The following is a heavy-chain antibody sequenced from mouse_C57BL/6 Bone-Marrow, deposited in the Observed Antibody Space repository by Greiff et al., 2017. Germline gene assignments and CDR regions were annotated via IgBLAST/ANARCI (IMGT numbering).Heavy chain of an antibody. J-gene: IGHJ2*01. Sequence: VQLQQSGAELVRPGASVTLSCKASGYTFTDYEMHWVKQTPVHGLEWIGAIDPETGGTAYNQKFKGKAILTADKSSSTAYMEHRSLTSEDSAVYYCTNTGTGGFDYWGQGTTLTVSA. V-gene: IGHV1-15*01. D-gene: IGHD4-1*01. CDR1: GYTFTDYE. CDR2: IDPETGGT. CDR3: TNTGTGGFDY.